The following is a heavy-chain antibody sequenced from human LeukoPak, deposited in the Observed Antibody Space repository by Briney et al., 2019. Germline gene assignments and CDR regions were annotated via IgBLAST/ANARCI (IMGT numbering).Heavy chain of an antibody. CDR2: IYHSGST. J-gene: IGHJ6*03. V-gene: IGHV4-30-2*01. D-gene: IGHD4-23*01. Sequence: SETLSLTCTVSGGSISSGGYYWSWIRQPPGKGLEWIGYIYHSGSTYYNPSLKSRVTMSVDTSKNQFSLKLSSVTAADTAVYYCARGVYGGNNYYYYYMDVWGKGTTVTVSS. CDR1: GGSISSGGYY. CDR3: ARGVYGGNNYYYYYMDV.